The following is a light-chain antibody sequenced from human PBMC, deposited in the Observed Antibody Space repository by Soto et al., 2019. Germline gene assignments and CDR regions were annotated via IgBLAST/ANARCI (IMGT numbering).Light chain of an antibody. Sequence: EIVLTQTPVTLSLIPGEGATLSCRASQSVRSGALAWYQQKPGQAHRLLIYGASTRATAIPARFSGSGSGTEFTLTISSLQSEDFAVYFCQQYDNWPYTFGQGTKVDIX. J-gene: IGKJ2*01. CDR2: GAS. V-gene: IGKV3-15*01. CDR3: QQYDNWPYT. CDR1: QSVRSG.